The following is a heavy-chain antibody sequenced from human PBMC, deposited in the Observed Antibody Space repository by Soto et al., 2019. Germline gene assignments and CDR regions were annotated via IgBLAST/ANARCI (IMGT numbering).Heavy chain of an antibody. CDR2: IYHSGST. D-gene: IGHD7-27*01. J-gene: IGHJ6*02. Sequence: QLQLQESGSGLVKPSQTLSLTCAVSGGSISSGGYSWSWIRQPPGKGLEWIGYIYHSGSTDYNPSLRSRVTITVDRSKNQFSMKLSSVTAADTAVYYCARSLLGTDNYYGMDVWGQGTTVTVSS. V-gene: IGHV4-30-2*01. CDR1: GGSISSGGYS. CDR3: ARSLLGTDNYYGMDV.